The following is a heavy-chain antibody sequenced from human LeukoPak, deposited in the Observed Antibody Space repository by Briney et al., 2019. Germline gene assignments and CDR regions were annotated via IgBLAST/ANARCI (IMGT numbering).Heavy chain of an antibody. D-gene: IGHD5-12*01. CDR2: INAGNGNT. Sequence: SXXXXGYTXTSYAXXWVGXARGXRXXWMGWINAGNGNTKYSQKFQGRVTITRDTSASTAYMELSSLRSEDTAVYYCARVGGYEGDWFDPWGQGTLVTVSS. V-gene: IGHV1-3*01. CDR1: GYTXTSYA. CDR3: ARVGGYEGDWFDP. J-gene: IGHJ5*02.